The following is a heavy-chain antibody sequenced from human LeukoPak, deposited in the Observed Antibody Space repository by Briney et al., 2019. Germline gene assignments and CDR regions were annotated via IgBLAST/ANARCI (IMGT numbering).Heavy chain of an antibody. J-gene: IGHJ4*02. V-gene: IGHV4-39*07. Sequence: SETLSLTCTVSGGSISSSSYYWGWIRQPPGKGLEWIGSIYYSGSTYYNPSLKSRVTISVDTSKNQFSLKLSSVTAADTAVYYCARDVPDYYGSGSPLDDYWGQGTLVTVSS. CDR3: ARDVPDYYGSGSPLDDY. D-gene: IGHD3-10*01. CDR2: IYYSGST. CDR1: GGSISSSSYY.